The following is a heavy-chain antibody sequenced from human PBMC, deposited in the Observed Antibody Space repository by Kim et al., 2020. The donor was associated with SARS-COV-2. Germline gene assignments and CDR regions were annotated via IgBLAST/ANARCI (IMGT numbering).Heavy chain of an antibody. CDR3: AKDPRDIRGPLDNWFDL. Sequence: GGSLRLSCVGSGFTFSNYGIHWVRQAPGKGLEWVAVMSYDGIKEYYADSVKGRFTMSRDNSKNTVFLQMSSLRTDDTAVYYCAKDPRDIRGPLDNWFDL. CDR2: MSYDGIKE. V-gene: IGHV3-30*18. J-gene: IGHJ5*02. CDR1: GFTFSNYG. D-gene: IGHD2-15*01.